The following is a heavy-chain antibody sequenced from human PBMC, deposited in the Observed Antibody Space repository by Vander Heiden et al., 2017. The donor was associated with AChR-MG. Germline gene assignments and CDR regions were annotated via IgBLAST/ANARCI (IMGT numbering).Heavy chain of an antibody. D-gene: IGHD1-1*01. Sequence: KVSCKGSGDTSSSYTFNWVRQAPGQGLEWMGRIISVFGITNYPRSFQGRVTITADRSTSTAYMELSNLRSDDTAVYFCAREMETGALDSWGQGTLVTVSS. CDR3: AREMETGALDS. J-gene: IGHJ4*02. V-gene: IGHV1-69*04. CDR2: IISVFGIT. CDR1: GDTSSSYT.